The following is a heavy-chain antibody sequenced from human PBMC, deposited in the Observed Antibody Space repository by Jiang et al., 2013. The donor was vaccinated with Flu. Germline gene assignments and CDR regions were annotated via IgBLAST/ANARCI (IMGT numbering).Heavy chain of an antibody. Sequence: GPGLVKPSETLSLTCTVSGGSISSYYWSWIRQPPGKGLEWIGYIYYSGSTNYNPSLKSRVTISVGTSKNQFSLKLSSVTAADTAVYYCARGVPGIAVAGLDYWGQGTLVTVSS. D-gene: IGHD6-19*01. CDR1: GGSISSYY. CDR2: IYYSGST. CDR3: ARGVPGIAVAGLDY. J-gene: IGHJ4*02. V-gene: IGHV4-59*01.